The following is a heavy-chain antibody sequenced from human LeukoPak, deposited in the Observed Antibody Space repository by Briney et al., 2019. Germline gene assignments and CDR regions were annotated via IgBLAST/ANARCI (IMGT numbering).Heavy chain of an antibody. D-gene: IGHD6-19*01. CDR1: GFTFSSYG. CDR3: ARDGDGRPYSSGWYDY. Sequence: PGGSLRLSCAASGFTFSSYGMHWVRQAPGKGLEWVAVIWYDGSNKYYADSVKGRFTISRDNSKNTLYLQMNSLRAEDTAVYYCARDGDGRPYSSGWYDYWGQGTLVTVSS. V-gene: IGHV3-33*01. J-gene: IGHJ4*02. CDR2: IWYDGSNK.